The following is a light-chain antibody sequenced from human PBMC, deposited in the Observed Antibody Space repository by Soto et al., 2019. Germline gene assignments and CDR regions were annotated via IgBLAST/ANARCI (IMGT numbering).Light chain of an antibody. Sequence: EIVMTQSPATLSVYPGERATFSCRASQSLGGSLAWCQQKPGQATRLLIYGASRRATGIPDRFSGSASGTDFTLTISRLEPEEFAVYFCKKYSDLPMTVGKGTRLGIK. CDR1: QSLGGS. CDR2: GAS. CDR3: KKYSDLPMT. J-gene: IGKJ5*01. V-gene: IGKV3-20*01.